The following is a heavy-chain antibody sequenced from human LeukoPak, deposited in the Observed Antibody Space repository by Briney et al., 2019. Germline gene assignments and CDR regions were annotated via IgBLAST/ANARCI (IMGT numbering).Heavy chain of an antibody. CDR2: ISYDGSNK. J-gene: IGHJ5*02. V-gene: IGHV3-30-3*01. CDR3: ARGGARLVLYRGFDP. Sequence: GGSLRLSCEASGFTFSSYAMHWVRQAPGKGLEWVAVISYDGSNKYYADSVKGRFTISRDNSKNTLYLQMNSLRAEDTAVYYCARGGARLVLYRGFDPWGQGTLVTVSS. CDR1: GFTFSSYA. D-gene: IGHD3-9*01.